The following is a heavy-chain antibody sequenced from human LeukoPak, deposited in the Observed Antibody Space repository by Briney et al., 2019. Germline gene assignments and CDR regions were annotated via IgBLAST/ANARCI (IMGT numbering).Heavy chain of an antibody. Sequence: SETLSLTCTVSGGSNSSSSYYWGWIRQPPGKGLEWIGSIYYSGSTYYNPSLKSRVTISVDTSKNHFSLKLSSVTAADTAVYYCARLSHYDILTGYYIRANWFDPWGQGTLVTVSS. V-gene: IGHV4-39*02. CDR1: GGSNSSSSYY. D-gene: IGHD3-9*01. CDR3: ARLSHYDILTGYYIRANWFDP. J-gene: IGHJ5*02. CDR2: IYYSGST.